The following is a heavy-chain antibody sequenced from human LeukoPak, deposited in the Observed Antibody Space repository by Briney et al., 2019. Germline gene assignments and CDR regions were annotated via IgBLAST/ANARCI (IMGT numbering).Heavy chain of an antibody. Sequence: ASVKVSCXASGYTFTNYDINWVRQAIGQGLEWMGWMNPNSGNTGYAQKSQGRVTITRNTSISTAYMELSSLRSEDTAVYYCARHADLDSYYYYYMDVWGKGTTVTVSS. CDR3: ARHADLDSYYYYYMDV. CDR2: MNPNSGNT. J-gene: IGHJ6*03. CDR1: GYTFTNYD. V-gene: IGHV1-8*03.